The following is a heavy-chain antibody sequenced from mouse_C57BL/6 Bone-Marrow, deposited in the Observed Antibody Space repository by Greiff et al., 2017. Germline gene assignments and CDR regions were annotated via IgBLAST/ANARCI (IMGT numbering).Heavy chain of an antibody. CDR3: SRFYYAGDY. J-gene: IGHJ4*01. CDR2: FYPGSGST. CDR1: GYTFTSYW. V-gene: IGHV1-55*01. Sequence: VKLQQPGAELVKPGASVKMSCKASGYTFTSYWITWVKQRPGQGLEWIGDFYPGSGSTNYNEKFKSKATLTVETSSSTAYLQLSILTSEASAVYYCSRFYYAGDYWGQGPSVTVSS.